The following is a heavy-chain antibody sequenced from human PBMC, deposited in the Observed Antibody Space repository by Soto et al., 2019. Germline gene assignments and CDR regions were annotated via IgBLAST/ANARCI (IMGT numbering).Heavy chain of an antibody. J-gene: IGHJ4*02. V-gene: IGHV3-30*18. Sequence: PGGFLRLSSHASGFNFDNYGMHWVRQAPGKGLEWVAVITYDGSFQYYADSVKGRFTISRDNSKNTLSLHLNTLKPEDTAVYHCAKDRVGGTFYTPLAFWGQGTLVTVSP. CDR2: ITYDGSFQ. CDR3: AKDRVGGTFYTPLAF. D-gene: IGHD1-7*01. CDR1: GFNFDNYG.